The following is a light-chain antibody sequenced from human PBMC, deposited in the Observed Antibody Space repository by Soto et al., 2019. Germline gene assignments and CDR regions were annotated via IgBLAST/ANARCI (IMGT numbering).Light chain of an antibody. J-gene: IGKJ5*01. CDR2: AAS. V-gene: IGKV1-39*01. Sequence: DIQLTQSPSSLSAPVEEGVMIAFRASQSISNHLNWYQQKPGKAPKLLIFAASSLQSGVPSRFSGSRSGPDFTLTISSLQPEDFATYYCQKSYSSPPKFGQGTQLEIK. CDR1: QSISNH. CDR3: QKSYSSPPK.